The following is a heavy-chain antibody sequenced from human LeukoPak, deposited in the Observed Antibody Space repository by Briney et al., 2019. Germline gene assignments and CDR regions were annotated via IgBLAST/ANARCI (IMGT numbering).Heavy chain of an antibody. Sequence: GGSLRLSCAASGFTFDDYAMHWVRQAPGKGLEWVSGISWNSGSIGYADSVKGRFTISRDNAKNSLYLQMNSLRAEDTAVYYCAIGYCSGGSCQYGTRLDYWGQGTLVTVSS. J-gene: IGHJ4*02. D-gene: IGHD2-15*01. V-gene: IGHV3-9*01. CDR2: ISWNSGSI. CDR3: AIGYCSGGSCQYGTRLDY. CDR1: GFTFDDYA.